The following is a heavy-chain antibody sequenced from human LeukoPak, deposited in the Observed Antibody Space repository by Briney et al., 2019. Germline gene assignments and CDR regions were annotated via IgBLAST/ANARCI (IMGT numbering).Heavy chain of an antibody. J-gene: IGHJ4*02. D-gene: IGHD5/OR15-5a*01. V-gene: IGHV3-48*02. Sequence: PGGSLRLSCAASGFTFHYYAMTWVRQAPGQGLEWISIISGNGGSIYYAESVQGRFTISRDNAKNSLYLQMNSLSDEDTAVYYCARDPTQYLRYGHFDYWGQGTLVTVSS. CDR2: ISGNGGSI. CDR1: GFTFHYYA. CDR3: ARDPTQYLRYGHFDY.